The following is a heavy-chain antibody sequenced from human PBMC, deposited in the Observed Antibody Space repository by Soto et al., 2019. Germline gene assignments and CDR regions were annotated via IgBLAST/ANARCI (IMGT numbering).Heavy chain of an antibody. D-gene: IGHD1-1*01. CDR1: GGSISSYY. J-gene: IGHJ5*02. V-gene: IGHV4-59*12. Sequence: SETLSLTCTVSGGSISSYYWSWIRQPPGKGLEWIGYIYYSGSTDYNPSLKSRVMMSVDTSKKQFSLKLRSVTAADTAVYYCVRDGTKTLRDWFDPWGQGISVTVSS. CDR2: IYYSGST. CDR3: VRDGTKTLRDWFDP.